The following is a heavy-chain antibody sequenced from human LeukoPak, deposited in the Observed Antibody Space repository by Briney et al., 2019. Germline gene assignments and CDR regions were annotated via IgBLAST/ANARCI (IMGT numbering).Heavy chain of an antibody. CDR1: GYTFTSCD. CDR3: ARGRMVRGVIITSWFDP. J-gene: IGHJ5*02. V-gene: IGHV1-8*01. CDR2: MNPNSGNT. Sequence: GASVKVSCKASGYTFTSCDINWVRQATGQGLEWMGWMNPNSGNTGYAQKFQGRVTMTRNTSISTAYMELSSLRSEDTAVYYCARGRMVRGVIITSWFDPWGQGTLVTVSS. D-gene: IGHD3-10*01.